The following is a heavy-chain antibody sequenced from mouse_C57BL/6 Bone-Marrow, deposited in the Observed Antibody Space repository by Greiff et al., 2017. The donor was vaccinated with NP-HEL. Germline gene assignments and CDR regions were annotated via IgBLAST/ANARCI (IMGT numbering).Heavy chain of an antibody. CDR3: ARSWGFAY. CDR1: GYTFTSYG. V-gene: IGHV1-81*01. J-gene: IGHJ3*01. Sequence: VMLVESGAELARPGASVKLSCKASGYTFTSYGISWVKQRTGQGLEWIGEIYPRSGNTYYNEKFKGKATLTADKSSSTAYMELRSLTSEDSAVYFCARSWGFAYWGQGTLVTVSA. CDR2: IYPRSGNT.